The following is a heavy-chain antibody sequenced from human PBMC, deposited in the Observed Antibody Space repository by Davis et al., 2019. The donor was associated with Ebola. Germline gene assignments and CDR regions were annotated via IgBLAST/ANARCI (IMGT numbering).Heavy chain of an antibody. CDR2: IYYSGST. Sequence: GSLRLSCTVSGGSISSSSYYWGWIRQPPGKGLEWIGSIYYSGSTYYNPSLKSRVTISVDTSKNQFSLKLSSVTAADTAVYYCARREWELPFDYWGQGTLATVSS. J-gene: IGHJ4*02. V-gene: IGHV4-39*07. D-gene: IGHD1-26*01. CDR3: ARREWELPFDY. CDR1: GGSISSSSYY.